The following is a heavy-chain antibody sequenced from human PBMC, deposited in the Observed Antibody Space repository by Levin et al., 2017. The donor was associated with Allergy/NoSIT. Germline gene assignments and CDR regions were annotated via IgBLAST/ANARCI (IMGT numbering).Heavy chain of an antibody. CDR3: TGGPSGVRS. Sequence: SGESLKISCAASGFTVSNNYMSWVRQAPGKGLEWVSLIYSRGGTNYADSVKGRFTISRDSSKNTLYLQMNSLRAEDTAVYYCTGGPSGVRSWGQGTLVTVSS. D-gene: IGHD3-16*01. J-gene: IGHJ4*02. CDR1: GFTVSNNY. V-gene: IGHV3-53*01. CDR2: IYSRGGT.